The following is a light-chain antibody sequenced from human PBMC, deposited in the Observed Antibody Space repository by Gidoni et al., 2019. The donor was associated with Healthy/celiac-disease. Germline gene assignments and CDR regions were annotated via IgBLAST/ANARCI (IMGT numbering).Light chain of an antibody. CDR1: QGISSY. CDR2: AAS. V-gene: IGKV1-9*01. Sequence: DIQLTQSPSFLSASVGDRVTITCRASQGISSYLAWYQQKPGKAPKLLIYAASTLQGGVPSRFSGSGSGTEFTLTLSSLQLEDFATYSCQQLSSSPLTFGPGTKVDIK. J-gene: IGKJ3*01. CDR3: QQLSSSPLT.